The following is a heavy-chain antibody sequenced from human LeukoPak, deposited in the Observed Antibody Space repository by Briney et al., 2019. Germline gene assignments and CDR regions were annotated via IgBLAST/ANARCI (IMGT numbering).Heavy chain of an antibody. J-gene: IGHJ4*02. CDR1: GFSFSGST. D-gene: IGHD4-11*01. Sequence: GGSLMLSCATSGFSFSGSTMHWVRQAPGKGLEWVSAISGSGGSTYYADSVKGRFTISRDNSKNTLYLQMHSLRAEDTAVYYRAKKGPSTVTTIDYWGQGTLVTVSS. V-gene: IGHV3-23*01. CDR2: ISGSGGST. CDR3: AKKGPSTVTTIDY.